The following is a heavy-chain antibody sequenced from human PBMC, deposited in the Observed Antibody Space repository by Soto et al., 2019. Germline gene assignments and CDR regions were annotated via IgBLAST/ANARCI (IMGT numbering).Heavy chain of an antibody. Sequence: DVQLVESGGGLVQPGRSLRLSCAASGFTFDNCGMHWVRQAPGKGLEWVSGISWDSATIGYADSVKGRFTISRDDAKSSLYLQMNSLRREDTALYYCVQGRYPTMATPLDHWGQGTLVTVSS. CDR1: GFTFDNCG. CDR2: ISWDSATI. CDR3: VQGRYPTMATPLDH. J-gene: IGHJ5*02. D-gene: IGHD1-1*01. V-gene: IGHV3-9*01.